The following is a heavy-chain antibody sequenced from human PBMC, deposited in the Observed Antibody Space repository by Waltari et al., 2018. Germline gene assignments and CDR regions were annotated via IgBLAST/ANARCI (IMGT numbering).Heavy chain of an antibody. D-gene: IGHD3-16*02. Sequence: EVHLLESGGGLRQPGGCLRLCCGGAGVDFLAYAMGWVRQGPGKGLEWVSGISDSGVITKYADSVKGRFTVSRDNSKNTVFLQLNSLRAEDTAIYYCARHLYSINYLELGNWGQGTLVTVSS. V-gene: IGHV3-23*01. CDR2: ISDSGVIT. CDR3: ARHLYSINYLELGN. J-gene: IGHJ4*02. CDR1: GVDFLAYA.